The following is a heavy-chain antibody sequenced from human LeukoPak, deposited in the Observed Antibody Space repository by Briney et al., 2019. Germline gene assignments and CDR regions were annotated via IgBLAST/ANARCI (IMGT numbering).Heavy chain of an antibody. V-gene: IGHV1-69*04. J-gene: IGHJ4*02. Sequence: SVKVSCKASGGTFSSYAISWVRQAPGQGLEWMGRIIPILGIANYAQKFQGRVTMTEDTSTDTAYMELSSLRSEDTAVYYCATFRQLAFDYWGQGTLVTVSS. D-gene: IGHD6-6*01. CDR1: GGTFSSYA. CDR3: ATFRQLAFDY. CDR2: IIPILGIA.